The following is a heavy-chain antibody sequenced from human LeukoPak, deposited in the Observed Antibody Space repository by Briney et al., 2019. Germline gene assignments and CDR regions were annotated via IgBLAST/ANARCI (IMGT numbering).Heavy chain of an antibody. J-gene: IGHJ4*02. V-gene: IGHV3-74*01. D-gene: IGHD4-17*01. CDR3: ARLKGTTSVFDY. CDR2: VNSDGSST. CDR1: GFTFSTYW. Sequence: GGSLRLSCAASGFTFSTYWMHWVRQAPGKGLVWVSGVNSDGSSTTYADSVKGRFTISRDNAKNTLYLQMDSLRAADTAVYYCARLKGTTSVFDYWGQGTLVTVAS.